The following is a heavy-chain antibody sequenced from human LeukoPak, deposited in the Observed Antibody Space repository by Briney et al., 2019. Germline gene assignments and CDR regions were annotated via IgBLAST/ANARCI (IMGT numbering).Heavy chain of an antibody. J-gene: IGHJ5*02. Sequence: SETLSLTCTVSGGSISNYYWSWIRQPAGKGLEWIGRIYSSGTTIYNPSLKSRVTMSVDTSKNQFSLRLSSVTAADTAVYFCASGSSGYDPWGQGTLVTVSS. CDR2: IYSSGTT. V-gene: IGHV4-4*07. D-gene: IGHD5-12*01. CDR1: GGSISNYY. CDR3: ASGSSGYDP.